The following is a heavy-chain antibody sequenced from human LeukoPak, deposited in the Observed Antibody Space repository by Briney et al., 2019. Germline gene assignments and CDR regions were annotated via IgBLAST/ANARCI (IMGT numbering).Heavy chain of an antibody. Sequence: GESLKISCKGSGYIFTSYWIGWVRQMPGKGLEWMGIIYSGDSDTRYSPSFQGQVTISADRSISTAYLQWSSLKASDTAIYYCARARQLGYGSVFDIWGQGTMVTVSS. J-gene: IGHJ3*02. V-gene: IGHV5-51*01. CDR1: GYIFTSYW. D-gene: IGHD6-6*01. CDR2: IYSGDSDT. CDR3: ARARQLGYGSVFDI.